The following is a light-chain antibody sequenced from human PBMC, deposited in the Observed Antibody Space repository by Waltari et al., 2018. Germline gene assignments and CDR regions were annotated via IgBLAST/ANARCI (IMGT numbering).Light chain of an antibody. CDR2: EGD. CDR3: YSYAGSSV. CDR1: TTDLENFNL. V-gene: IGLV2-23*01. J-gene: IGLJ1*01. Sequence: QSALTQPASVSGSPGQSITIPCTGTTTDLENFNLVSWYQQPPGKAPKLIIYEGDKRPSGVSDRLTVSKSGNTASLTISGLQAEDEADYFCYSYAGSSVFGTGTKVTVL.